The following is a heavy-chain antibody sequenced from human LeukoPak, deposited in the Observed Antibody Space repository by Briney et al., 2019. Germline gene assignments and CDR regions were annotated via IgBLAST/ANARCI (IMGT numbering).Heavy chain of an antibody. Sequence: GGSLRLSCAASGFSFSNAWMSWVRQAPGKGLEWVSSISSSSSFIYYADSVKGRFTISRDNAKNSLYLQMNSLRAEDTAVYYCARDVLIAADGVIRLDAFDIWGQGTVVTVSS. CDR3: ARDVLIAADGVIRLDAFDI. CDR2: ISSSSSFI. CDR1: GFSFSNAW. D-gene: IGHD6-13*01. J-gene: IGHJ3*02. V-gene: IGHV3-21*01.